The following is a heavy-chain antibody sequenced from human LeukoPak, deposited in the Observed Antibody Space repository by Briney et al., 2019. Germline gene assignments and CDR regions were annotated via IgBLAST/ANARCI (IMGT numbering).Heavy chain of an antibody. J-gene: IGHJ4*02. CDR2: INHSGST. D-gene: IGHD3-10*01. CDR1: GGSISGYY. Sequence: SETLSLTCTVSGGSISGYYWSWIRQPPGKGLEWIGEINHSGSTNYNPSLKSRVTISVDTSKNQFSLKLSSVTAADTAVYYCASPPPYYYGSGSYYTIWGQGTLVTVSS. CDR3: ASPPPYYYGSGSYYTI. V-gene: IGHV4-34*01.